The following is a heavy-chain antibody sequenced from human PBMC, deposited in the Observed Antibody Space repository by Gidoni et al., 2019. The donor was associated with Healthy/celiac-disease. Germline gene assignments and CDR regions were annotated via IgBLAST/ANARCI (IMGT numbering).Heavy chain of an antibody. CDR3: ARGFFSLGYQNFDY. CDR2: ISYDGSNK. V-gene: IGHV3-30-3*01. Sequence: QVQLVESGGGVVQPGRSLRLSCAAPGFTFSSYAMHWVRQAPGKGLEWVAVISYDGSNKYYADSVKGRFTISRDNSKNTLYLQMNSLRAEDTAVYYCARGFFSLGYQNFDYWGQGTLVTVSS. D-gene: IGHD2-2*01. CDR1: GFTFSSYA. J-gene: IGHJ4*02.